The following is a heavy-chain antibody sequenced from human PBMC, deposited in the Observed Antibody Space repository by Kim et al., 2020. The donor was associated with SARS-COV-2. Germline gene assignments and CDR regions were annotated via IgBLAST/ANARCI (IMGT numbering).Heavy chain of an antibody. J-gene: IGHJ6*02. Sequence: SETLSLTCTVSGGSISSSSYYWGWIRQPPGKGLEWIGSIYYSGSTYYNPSLKSRVTISVDTSKNQFSLKLSSVTAADTAVYYCATDGGHNYDILTGYFDRYYYYYGMDVWGQGTTVTVSS. CDR2: IYYSGST. CDR1: GGSISSSSYY. D-gene: IGHD3-9*01. V-gene: IGHV4-39*01. CDR3: ATDGGHNYDILTGYFDRYYYYYGMDV.